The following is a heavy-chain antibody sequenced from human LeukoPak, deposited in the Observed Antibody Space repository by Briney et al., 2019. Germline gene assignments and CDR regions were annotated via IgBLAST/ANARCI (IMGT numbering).Heavy chain of an antibody. V-gene: IGHV3-7*01. J-gene: IGHJ4*02. Sequence: GGSLRLSCAASGFTFSSYAMSWVRQAPGKGLEWVANIKQDGSEKYYVDSVKGRFTISRDNAKNSLYLQMNSLRAEDTAVYYCARLQWLRLTYFDYWGQGTLVTVSS. D-gene: IGHD5-12*01. CDR1: GFTFSSYA. CDR2: IKQDGSEK. CDR3: ARLQWLRLTYFDY.